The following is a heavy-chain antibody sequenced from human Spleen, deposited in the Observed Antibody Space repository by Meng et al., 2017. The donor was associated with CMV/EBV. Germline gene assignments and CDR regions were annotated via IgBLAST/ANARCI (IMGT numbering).Heavy chain of an antibody. V-gene: IGHV3-74*01. CDR1: GFTFSSYW. J-gene: IGHJ4*02. D-gene: IGHD3-3*01. CDR2: INSDGSST. Sequence: GESLKISCAASGFTFSSYWMHWVRQAPGKGLVWVSRINSDGSSTSYADSVKGRFTISRDNAKNTLYLQMNSLRAEDTAVYYCAKDRRLGESITTHICPLGYWGQGTLVTVSS. CDR3: AKDRRLGESITTHICPLGY.